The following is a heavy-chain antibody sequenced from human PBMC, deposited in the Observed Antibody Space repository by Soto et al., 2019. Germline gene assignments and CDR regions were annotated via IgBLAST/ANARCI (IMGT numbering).Heavy chain of an antibody. CDR1: GGSISSSNW. CDR2: IYHSGST. Sequence: SETLSLTCALSGGSISSSNWWSWVRQPPGKGLEWIGEIYHSGSTNYNPSLKSRVTISVDKSKNQFSLKLSSVTAADTAVYYCARDPYGSGSYYKGYYYYGMDVWGQGTTVTVS. D-gene: IGHD3-10*01. CDR3: ARDPYGSGSYYKGYYYYGMDV. J-gene: IGHJ6*02. V-gene: IGHV4-4*02.